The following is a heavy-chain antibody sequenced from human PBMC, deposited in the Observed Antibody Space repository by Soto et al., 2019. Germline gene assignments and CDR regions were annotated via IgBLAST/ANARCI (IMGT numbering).Heavy chain of an antibody. J-gene: IGHJ4*02. V-gene: IGHV4-59*08. CDR3: ARHKYLYYFDY. CDR1: GAAINNND. CDR2: IYYTGNT. Sequence: SETLSLTCTVSGAAINNNDWNWIRQPPGKGLEWIGYIYYTGNTNYNPSLKSRVTISVDTSKNQFSLKLSSVTAADTAVYYCARHKYLYYFDYWGQGTLVTVSS. D-gene: IGHD2-2*01.